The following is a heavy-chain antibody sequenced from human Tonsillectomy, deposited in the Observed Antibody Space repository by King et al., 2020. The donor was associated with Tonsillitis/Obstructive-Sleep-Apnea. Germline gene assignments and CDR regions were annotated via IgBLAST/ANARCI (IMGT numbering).Heavy chain of an antibody. J-gene: IGHJ4*02. Sequence: QLQESGPGLVKPSETLSLTCTVSGGSISSYYWSWIRQPPGKGLEWGGYIYYSGSTNYNPSLKSRVTISVDTSKKQFSLKLSSVTAADTAVYYCARASTVTLYYFDYWGQGTLVTVSS. CDR2: IYYSGST. D-gene: IGHD4-17*01. CDR3: ARASTVTLYYFDY. V-gene: IGHV4-59*08. CDR1: GGSISSYY.